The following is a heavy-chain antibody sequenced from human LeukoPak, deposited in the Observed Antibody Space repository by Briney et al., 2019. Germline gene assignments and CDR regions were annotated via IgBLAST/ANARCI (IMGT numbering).Heavy chain of an antibody. V-gene: IGHV3-23*01. Sequence: GGSLRLSCAASGFTFSSYWMSWLRQAPGKGLEWATAISGSGANTYYADSVKGRFTIYRDNSKNTVYLQMNTLRAEDTAIYYCARPPTSYYMDVWGKGTTVTVSS. CDR3: ARPPTSYYMDV. CDR1: GFTFSSYW. CDR2: ISGSGANT. D-gene: IGHD2-2*01. J-gene: IGHJ6*03.